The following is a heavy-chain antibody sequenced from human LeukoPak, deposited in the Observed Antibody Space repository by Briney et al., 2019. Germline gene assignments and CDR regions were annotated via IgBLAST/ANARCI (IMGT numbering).Heavy chain of an antibody. J-gene: IGHJ4*02. CDR2: ISGSGGST. CDR1: GFTFSSYA. V-gene: IGHV3-23*01. Sequence: GGSLRLSCAASGFTFSSYAMSWVRQAPGKGLEWVSAISGSGGSTYYADSVKGRFTISRDNSKYTLYLQMNSLRAEDTAVYYCAKDPSRPLWFGEPHDYWGQGTLVTVSS. D-gene: IGHD3-10*01. CDR3: AKDPSRPLWFGEPHDY.